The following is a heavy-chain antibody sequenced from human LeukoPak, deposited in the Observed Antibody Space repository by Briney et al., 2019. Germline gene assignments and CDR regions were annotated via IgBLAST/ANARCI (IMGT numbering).Heavy chain of an antibody. J-gene: IGHJ4*02. V-gene: IGHV3-53*04. CDR2: IYSGGST. D-gene: IGHD2-2*01. CDR1: GFTVSSNY. Sequence: TGGSLRLSCAASGFTVSSNYMSWVRQAPGKGLEWVAVIYSGGSTYYAGSVKGRFTISRHNSKNTLYVQMNSLRAEGTAVYDCARVVPAARFDYWGQGTLVTVSS. CDR3: ARVVPAARFDY.